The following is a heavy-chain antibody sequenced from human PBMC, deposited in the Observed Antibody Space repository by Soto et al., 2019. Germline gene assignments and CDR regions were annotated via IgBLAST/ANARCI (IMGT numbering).Heavy chain of an antibody. CDR1: GFTFSSYA. Sequence: GGSLRLSCAASGFTFSSYAMSWVRQAPGKGLEWVSAISGSGGSTYYADSVKGRFTISRDNSKNTLYLQMNSLRAEDTAVYYCAKDVAGYRFYYMDVWGKGTTVTVSS. CDR3: AKDVAGYRFYYMDV. J-gene: IGHJ6*03. D-gene: IGHD5-12*01. CDR2: ISGSGGST. V-gene: IGHV3-23*01.